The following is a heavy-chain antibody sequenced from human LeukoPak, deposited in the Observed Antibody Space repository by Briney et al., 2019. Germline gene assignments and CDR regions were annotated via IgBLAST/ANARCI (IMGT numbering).Heavy chain of an antibody. V-gene: IGHV1-8*01. CDR1: GYTFTSYD. CDR3: AREGASARYYYYYYMDV. J-gene: IGHJ6*03. CDR2: MNPSSGNT. Sequence: ASVKVSCKASGYTFTSYDINWVQQATGQGLEWMGWMNPSSGNTGYAQKFQGRVTMTRNTSISTAYMELSSLRSEDTAVYYCAREGASARYYYYYYMDVWGKGTTVTVSS. D-gene: IGHD1-26*01.